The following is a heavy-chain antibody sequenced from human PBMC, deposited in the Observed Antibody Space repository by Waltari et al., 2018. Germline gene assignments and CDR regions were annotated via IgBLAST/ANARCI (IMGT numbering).Heavy chain of an antibody. Sequence: QVQLQESGPGLVKPSQTLSLTCTVSGGSISSGGYYWSWIRQHPGKGLEWIGYIYYSGSTYYNPSLKSRVTISVDTSKNQFSLKLSSVTAADTAVYYCARHQMYYYDSSGYWMVWYFDLWGRGTLVTVSS. V-gene: IGHV4-31*03. CDR3: ARHQMYYYDSSGYWMVWYFDL. D-gene: IGHD3-22*01. CDR2: IYYSGST. CDR1: GGSISSGGYY. J-gene: IGHJ2*01.